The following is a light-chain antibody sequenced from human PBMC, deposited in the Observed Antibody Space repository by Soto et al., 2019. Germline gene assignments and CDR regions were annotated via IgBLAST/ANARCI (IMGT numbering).Light chain of an antibody. CDR1: SSDTAGYNY. V-gene: IGLV2-14*01. CDR3: SSYTTSNTPLYV. Sequence: QSALTQPASVSGSPGQSITISCTGTSSDTAGYNYVSWYQQHPGKAPKLMIYEVSNRPSGVSNRFSGSQSGNTASLTISGLQAEDEANYYCSSYTTSNTPLYVFGTGTKLPVL. J-gene: IGLJ1*01. CDR2: EVS.